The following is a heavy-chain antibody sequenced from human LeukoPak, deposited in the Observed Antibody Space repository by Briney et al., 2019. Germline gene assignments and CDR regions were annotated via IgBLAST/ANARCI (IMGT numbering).Heavy chain of an antibody. CDR2: INHSGST. V-gene: IGHV4-34*01. Sequence: PSGTLSLTCAVYGGSFSGYYWSWIRQPPGKGLEWIGEINHSGSTNYNPSLKSRVTISVDTSKNQFSLKLSSVTAADTAVYYCARDWRWGQGTMVTVSS. CDR1: GGSFSGYY. J-gene: IGHJ3*01. CDR3: ARDWR.